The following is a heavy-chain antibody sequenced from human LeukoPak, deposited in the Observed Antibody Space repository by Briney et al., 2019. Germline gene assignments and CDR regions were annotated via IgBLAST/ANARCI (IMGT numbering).Heavy chain of an antibody. CDR2: IYHSGST. CDR1: GDSISTNNW. CDR3: ARVPRSYYYYYYMDV. J-gene: IGHJ6*03. V-gene: IGHV4-4*02. Sequence: PSETLSLTCAVSGDSISTNNWWSWVRQPPGKGLEWIGEIYHSGSTNYNPSLKSRVTISVDKSKSQFSLKLNSVTAADTAVYYCARVPRSYYYYYYMDVWGKGTTVTVSS.